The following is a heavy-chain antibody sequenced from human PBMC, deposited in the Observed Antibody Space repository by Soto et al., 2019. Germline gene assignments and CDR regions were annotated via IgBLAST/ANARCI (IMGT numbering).Heavy chain of an antibody. J-gene: IGHJ4*02. D-gene: IGHD3-10*01. V-gene: IGHV1-18*01. CDR1: GYTFITIG. Sequence: ASVKVSCKASGYTFITIGISWVRQAPGQGLEWMGWISPHKGNTNYAQNFQGRVTLTTDTSTSTAYMELRSLRSDDTAVYYCVRDLDASGSYYTDYCGERTLVTVSS. CDR2: ISPHKGNT. CDR3: VRDLDASGSYYTDY.